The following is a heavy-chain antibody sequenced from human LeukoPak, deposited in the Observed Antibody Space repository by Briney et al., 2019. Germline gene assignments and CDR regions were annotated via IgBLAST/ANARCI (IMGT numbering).Heavy chain of an antibody. Sequence: PGGSLRLSCEASGFTFSNYGMHWVRQAPGKGLEWVALILYDGSNKYYADSVKGRFTISRDNSKNTLYLQMNSLRAEDTAVYYCAKDIAAAGIKTRWFDPWGQGTLVTVSS. D-gene: IGHD6-13*01. V-gene: IGHV3-33*06. CDR1: GFTFSNYG. CDR2: ILYDGSNK. CDR3: AKDIAAAGIKTRWFDP. J-gene: IGHJ5*02.